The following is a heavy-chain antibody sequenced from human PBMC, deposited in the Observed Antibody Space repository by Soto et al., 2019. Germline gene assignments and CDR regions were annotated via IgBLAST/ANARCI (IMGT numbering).Heavy chain of an antibody. CDR3: ARDRRGSYDNWFEP. V-gene: IGHV3-48*03. CDR1: GFTFSSYE. Sequence: EVQLVESGGGLVQPGGSLRLSCVASGFTFSSYEMNWVRQGPGKGLEWFSYISGNGNTIYYADSVKGRYTTSRDNAKNTLFLQMNSLTTEDTAVYYCARDRRGSYDNWFEPWGQGTLVTVSS. D-gene: IGHD1-26*01. CDR2: ISGNGNTI. J-gene: IGHJ5*02.